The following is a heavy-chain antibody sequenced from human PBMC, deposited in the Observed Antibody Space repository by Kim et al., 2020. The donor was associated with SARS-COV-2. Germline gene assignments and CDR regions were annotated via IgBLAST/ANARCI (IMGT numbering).Heavy chain of an antibody. CDR3: ARELKGAFEL. CDR2: SN. V-gene: IGHV4-59*01. Sequence: SNNYNPSPKSRVTISVDTSKNQFSLKLSSVTAADTAVYYCARELKGAFELWGRGTLVTVSS. J-gene: IGHJ2*01.